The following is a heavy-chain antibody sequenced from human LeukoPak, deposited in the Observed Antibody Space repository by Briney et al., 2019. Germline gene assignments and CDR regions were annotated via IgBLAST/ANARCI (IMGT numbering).Heavy chain of an antibody. CDR1: GFTFISYG. D-gene: IGHD3-10*01. Sequence: GGSLRLSCVGSGFTFISYGMHWVRQAAGKGRGWVAFIRHDGSNEYYADSVKGRFTVSRDNSKNTLFLQMNSLRVEEMAVYYCAKEVHPYDSGTYYFDYWGRGTLVTVSS. CDR2: IRHDGSNE. J-gene: IGHJ4*02. V-gene: IGHV3-30*02. CDR3: AKEVHPYDSGTYYFDY.